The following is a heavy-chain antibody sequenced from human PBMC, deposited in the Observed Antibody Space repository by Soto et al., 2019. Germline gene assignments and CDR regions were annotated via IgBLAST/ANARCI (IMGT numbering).Heavy chain of an antibody. V-gene: IGHV5-51*01. CDR1: GYSFTSYW. CDR3: ARPQAIGSGWPDEFDY. D-gene: IGHD6-19*01. Sequence: PGESLKISCKGSGYSFTSYWIGWVRQMPGKGLEWMGIIYPGDSDTRYSPSFQGQVTISADKSISTAYLQWSSLKASDTAMYYCARPQAIGSGWPDEFDYWGQGTLVTVSS. CDR2: IYPGDSDT. J-gene: IGHJ4*02.